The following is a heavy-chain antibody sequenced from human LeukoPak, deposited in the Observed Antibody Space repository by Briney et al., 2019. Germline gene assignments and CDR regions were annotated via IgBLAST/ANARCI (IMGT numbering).Heavy chain of an antibody. J-gene: IGHJ6*04. CDR3: AKTGMLRRVGYLDV. CDR1: GFTFSNYG. Sequence: PGGSLRLSCAASGFTFSNYGMHWVRQAPGKGLEGVAVIAYDGNNTYYGDSVRGRFTISRDNSKKMVYLEMNSLRVEDTAVYYSAKTGMLRRVGYLDVWGKGTAVIVSS. D-gene: IGHD1-1*01. CDR2: IAYDGNNT. V-gene: IGHV3-30*18.